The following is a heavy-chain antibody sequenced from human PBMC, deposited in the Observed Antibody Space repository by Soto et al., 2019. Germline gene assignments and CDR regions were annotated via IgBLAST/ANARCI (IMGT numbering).Heavy chain of an antibody. Sequence: GASVKVSCKASGGTFSSYAISWVRQAPGQGLEWMGGIIPIFGTANYAQKFQGRVTITADESTSTAYMELSSLRSEDTAVYYWARDVIAAAGPSGGMDVWGQGTTVTVSS. J-gene: IGHJ6*02. CDR1: GGTFSSYA. D-gene: IGHD6-13*01. V-gene: IGHV1-69*13. CDR2: IIPIFGTA. CDR3: ARDVIAAAGPSGGMDV.